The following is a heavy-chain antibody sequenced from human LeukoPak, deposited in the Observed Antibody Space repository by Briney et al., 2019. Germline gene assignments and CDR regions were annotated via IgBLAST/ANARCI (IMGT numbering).Heavy chain of an antibody. CDR1: GYTFTGYF. D-gene: IGHD6-13*01. V-gene: IGHV1-2*06. J-gene: IGHJ4*02. CDR2: IHPKSGGA. Sequence: GASVKVSCKASGYTFTGYFMHRVRQAPGQGLEWMGRIHPKSGGANYAQKFQGRVTMTRDTSITTAYMEVSRLRSDDTAIYYCARDFGSSWFNDHWGQGTLVTVSS. CDR3: ARDFGSSWFNDH.